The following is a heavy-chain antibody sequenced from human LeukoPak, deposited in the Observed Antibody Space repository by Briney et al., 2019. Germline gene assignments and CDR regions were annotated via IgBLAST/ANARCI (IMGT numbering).Heavy chain of an antibody. CDR3: ARDKQPGDY. V-gene: IGHV4-59*01. CDR1: GDXISPYY. J-gene: IGHJ4*02. Sequence: PSETLSLTCTVSGDXISPYYCGWIRQPPGKGLEWIGYIYYSGDTTYNPSLKSRVTISVDTSKNQFSLKLSSVTAADTAVYYCARDKQPGDYWGQGALVTVSS. CDR2: IYYSGDT. D-gene: IGHD5-18*01.